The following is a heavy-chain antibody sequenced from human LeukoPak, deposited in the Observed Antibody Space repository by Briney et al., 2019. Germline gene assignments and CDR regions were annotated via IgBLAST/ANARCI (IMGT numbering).Heavy chain of an antibody. J-gene: IGHJ3*02. CDR2: IWYDGSNK. CDR1: GFTFSSYG. V-gene: IGHV3-33*01. D-gene: IGHD3-16*01. Sequence: GRSLRLSCAASGFTFSSYGMHWVRQAPGKGLEWVAVIWYDGSNKYYADSVKGRFTISRDNSKNTLYLQMNSLRAEDTAVYYCARDEVRLGESNDAFDIWGQGTMVTDSS. CDR3: ARDEVRLGESNDAFDI.